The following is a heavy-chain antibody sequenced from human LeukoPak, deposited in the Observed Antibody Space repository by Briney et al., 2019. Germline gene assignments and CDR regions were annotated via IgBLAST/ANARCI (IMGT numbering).Heavy chain of an antibody. V-gene: IGHV4-39*01. J-gene: IGHJ4*02. CDR2: IYYSGST. CDR1: GFTFSDYY. D-gene: IGHD3-22*01. Sequence: GSLRLSCAASGFTFSDYYMSWIRQPPGKGLEWIGSIYYSGSTYYNPSLKSRVTISVDTSKNQFSLKLSSVTAADTAVYYCARLEYYYDSSGYYIWGQGTLVTVSS. CDR3: ARLEYYYDSSGYYI.